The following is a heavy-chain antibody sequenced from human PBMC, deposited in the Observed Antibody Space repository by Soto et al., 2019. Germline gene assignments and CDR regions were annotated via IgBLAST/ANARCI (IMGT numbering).Heavy chain of an antibody. CDR3: AAAYYYGSGSYLAAFDI. V-gene: IGHV1-58*02. CDR2: IVVGSGNT. J-gene: IGHJ3*02. Sequence: ASVKVSCKASGFSFTSSAMQWVRQARGQRLEWIGWIVVGSGNTNYAQKFQERVTITRDMSTSTAYMELSSLRSEDTAVYYCAAAYYYGSGSYLAAFDIWGQGTMVTVSS. CDR1: GFSFTSSA. D-gene: IGHD3-10*01.